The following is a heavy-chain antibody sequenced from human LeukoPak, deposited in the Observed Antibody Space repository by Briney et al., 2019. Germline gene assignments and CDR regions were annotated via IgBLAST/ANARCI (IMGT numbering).Heavy chain of an antibody. CDR1: GGSISSGGYY. D-gene: IGHD6-6*01. Sequence: PSETLSLTCTVSGGSISSGGYYWSWIRQPPGKGLEWIGYIYHSGSTYYNPSLKSRVTISVGRSKNQFSLKLSSVTAADTAVYYCARIPLAARTPFDHWGQGTLVTVSS. J-gene: IGHJ4*02. CDR2: IYHSGST. CDR3: ARIPLAARTPFDH. V-gene: IGHV4-30-2*01.